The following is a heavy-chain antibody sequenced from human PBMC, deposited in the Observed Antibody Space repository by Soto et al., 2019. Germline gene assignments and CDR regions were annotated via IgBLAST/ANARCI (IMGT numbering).Heavy chain of an antibody. J-gene: IGHJ6*02. CDR2: IIPIFGTA. CDR3: ARDLRNYYDSSGSTDV. Sequence: SVKVSCKASGGTFSSYAISWVRQAPGQGLEWMGGIIPIFGTANYAQKFQGRVTITADESTSTAYMELSSLRSEDTAVYYCARDLRNYYDSSGSTDVWGQGTTVTVSS. D-gene: IGHD3-22*01. V-gene: IGHV1-69*13. CDR1: GGTFSSYA.